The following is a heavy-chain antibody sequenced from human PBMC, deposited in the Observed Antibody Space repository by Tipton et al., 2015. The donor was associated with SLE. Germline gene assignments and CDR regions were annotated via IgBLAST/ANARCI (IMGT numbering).Heavy chain of an antibody. CDR3: ARLDRYSSGWYEAPHFRY. D-gene: IGHD6-19*01. CDR2: IYYSGST. V-gene: IGHV4-59*01. J-gene: IGHJ4*02. CDR1: GGSISSYY. Sequence: TLSLTCTVSGGSISSYYWSWIRQPPGKGLEWIGYIYYSGSTYYNPSLKSRVTISVDTSKNQFSLKLSSVTAADTAVYYCARLDRYSSGWYEAPHFRYWGQGTLVTVSS.